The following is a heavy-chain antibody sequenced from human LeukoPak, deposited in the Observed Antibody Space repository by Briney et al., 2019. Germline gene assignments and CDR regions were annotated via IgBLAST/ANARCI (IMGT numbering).Heavy chain of an antibody. D-gene: IGHD4-23*01. CDR3: AKDRYGGNSVLDY. J-gene: IGHJ4*01. CDR1: GFTFDDYA. Sequence: PGGSLRLSCAASGFTFDDYAMHWVRQAPGKGLEWVSLISWDGGSTYYADSVKGRFTISRDNSKNSLYLQMNSLRAEDTALYYCAKDRYGGNSVLDYWGQEPWSPSPQ. CDR2: ISWDGGST. V-gene: IGHV3-43D*03.